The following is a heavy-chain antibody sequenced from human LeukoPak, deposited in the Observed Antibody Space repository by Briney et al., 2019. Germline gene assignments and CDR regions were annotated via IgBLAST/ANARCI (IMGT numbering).Heavy chain of an antibody. CDR2: ISGIGTTT. J-gene: IGHJ4*02. V-gene: IGHV3-23*01. D-gene: IGHD2-21*01. CDR3: AKGRGSSGGLNYFDY. Sequence: GGSLRLSCAASGFTFSDYAMTWVRQAPGRGLEWVSIISGIGTTTNYVDSAKGRFTVFRDNSKNTVYLQMNRLRAEDTAVYFCAKGRGSSGGLNYFDYWGPGSLVTVSS. CDR1: GFTFSDYA.